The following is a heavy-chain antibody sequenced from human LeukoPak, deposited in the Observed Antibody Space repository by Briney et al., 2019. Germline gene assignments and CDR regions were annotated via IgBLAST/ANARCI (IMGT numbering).Heavy chain of an antibody. D-gene: IGHD3-3*01. J-gene: IGHJ4*02. CDR1: GYSISSGYY. Sequence: SETLSLTCTVSGYSISSGYYWGWIRQPPGKGLEWIGSIYHSGSTYYNPSLKSRVTISVDTSKNQFSLKLSSVTAADTAVYYCARGAPLTIFGVVIFDYWGQGTLVTVSS. V-gene: IGHV4-38-2*02. CDR3: ARGAPLTIFGVVIFDY. CDR2: IYHSGST.